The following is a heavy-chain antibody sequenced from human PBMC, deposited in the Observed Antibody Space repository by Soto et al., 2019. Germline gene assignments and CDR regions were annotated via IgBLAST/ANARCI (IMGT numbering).Heavy chain of an antibody. CDR3: ARGRGESGIYYNKWFDP. V-gene: IGHV3-30-3*01. J-gene: IGHJ5*02. D-gene: IGHD1-26*01. CDR1: GFTFSSNS. CDR2: ISYDGSNK. Sequence: SLRLSCAASGFTFSSNSMHWVRQAPGKGLEWVAVISYDGSNKYYADSVKGRFTISRDNSKNTLYVQMNSLRAEDTAVYYCARGRGESGIYYNKWFDPWGQVTVSTVSS.